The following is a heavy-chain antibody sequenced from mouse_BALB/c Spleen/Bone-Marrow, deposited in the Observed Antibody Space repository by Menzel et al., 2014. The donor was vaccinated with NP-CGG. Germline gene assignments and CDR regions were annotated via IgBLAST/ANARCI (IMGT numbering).Heavy chain of an antibody. J-gene: IGHJ4*01. CDR3: TRSPITTVVAETMDC. D-gene: IGHD1-1*01. V-gene: IGHV1S22*01. CDR2: IYPFSGSS. CDR1: GYTFTSYW. Sequence: LQQSGSELVRPGTSVKLSCKASGYTFTSYWMHWVKQRPGQGLEWIGNIYPFSGSSNYDEKFKSKATLTVYTSSSTAYMQLSSLTSEDSAVYYCTRSPITTVVAETMDCWGQGTSVTVSS.